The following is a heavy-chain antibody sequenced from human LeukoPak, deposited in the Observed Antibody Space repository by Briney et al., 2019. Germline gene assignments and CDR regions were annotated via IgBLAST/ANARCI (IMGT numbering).Heavy chain of an antibody. Sequence: SETLSLTCTVSGGSISSYYWSWIRQPPGKGLEWIGYIYYSGSTNYNPSLKSRVTISVDTSKNQFSLKLSSVTAADTAVYYCARLKAAAGTRYYYYGMDVWDQGTTVTVSS. CDR1: GGSISSYY. J-gene: IGHJ6*02. V-gene: IGHV4-59*08. CDR3: ARLKAAAGTRYYYYGMDV. D-gene: IGHD6-13*01. CDR2: IYYSGST.